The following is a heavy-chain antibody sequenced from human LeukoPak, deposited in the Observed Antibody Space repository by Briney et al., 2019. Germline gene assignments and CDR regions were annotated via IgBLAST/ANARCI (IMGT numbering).Heavy chain of an antibody. CDR2: FDPEDGET. CDR3: ATVPMIVVGEDAFDI. V-gene: IGHV1-24*01. J-gene: IGHJ3*02. D-gene: IGHD3-22*01. CDR1: AYTLTELS. Sequence: GASVKVSCKVSAYTLTELSMHWVRQAPGKGLEWMGGFDPEDGETIYAQKFQGRVTMTEDTSTDIAYMELSSLRSEDTAVYYCATVPMIVVGEDAFDIWGEGTMVTVSS.